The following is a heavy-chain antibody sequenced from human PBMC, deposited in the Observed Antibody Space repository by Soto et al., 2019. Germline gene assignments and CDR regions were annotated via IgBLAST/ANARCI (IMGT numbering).Heavy chain of an antibody. CDR2: ISTSGRET. V-gene: IGHV3-23*01. CDR3: ARGSGANYPGSRVYDY. CDR1: GFTFSSFA. J-gene: IGHJ4*02. D-gene: IGHD3-10*01. Sequence: EVQLLESGGGFVQPGGSLRLSCEPSGFTFSSFAMSWVRQAPGRGLEWVSAISTSGRETLYADSVKGRFTMSRDNSKNTLYLQMNSLRVEDAAMYFCARGSGANYPGSRVYDYWGQGTRVTVSS.